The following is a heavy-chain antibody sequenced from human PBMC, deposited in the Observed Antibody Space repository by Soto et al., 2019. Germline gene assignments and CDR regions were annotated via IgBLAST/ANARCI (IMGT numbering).Heavy chain of an antibody. Sequence: SETLSLTCTVSGGSISSGGYYWSWIRQHPGKGLEWIGYIYYSGSTYYNPSLKSRVTISVDTSKNQFSLKLSSVTAADTAVYYCARGLVVAATRAIHYYYYGMDVWGQGTTVTVSS. CDR3: ARGLVVAATRAIHYYYYGMDV. CDR2: IYYSGST. CDR1: GGSISSGGYY. V-gene: IGHV4-31*03. D-gene: IGHD2-15*01. J-gene: IGHJ6*02.